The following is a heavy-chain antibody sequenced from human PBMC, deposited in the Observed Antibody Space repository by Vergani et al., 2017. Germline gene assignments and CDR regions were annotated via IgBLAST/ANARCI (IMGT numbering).Heavy chain of an antibody. D-gene: IGHD6-13*01. CDR3: AKDKGIAAAGTIIDY. Sequence: EVQLVESGGVVVQPGGSLRLSCAASGFTFDDYTMHLVRQAPGKGLEWVSLISWDGGSTYYADSVKGRFTISRDNSKNSLYLQMNSLRAEDTALYYCAKDKGIAAAGTIIDYWGQGTLVTVSS. J-gene: IGHJ4*02. CDR2: ISWDGGST. CDR1: GFTFDDYT. V-gene: IGHV3-43*01.